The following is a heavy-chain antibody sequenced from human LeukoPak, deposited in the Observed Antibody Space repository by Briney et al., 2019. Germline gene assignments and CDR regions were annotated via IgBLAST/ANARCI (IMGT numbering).Heavy chain of an antibody. D-gene: IGHD3-16*01. V-gene: IGHV1-46*01. J-gene: IGHJ3*02. CDR3: ARAWTSSITLSGFDI. CDR1: GYTFTSYY. CDR2: INPSGGST. Sequence: ASVKVSCKASGYTFTSYYMHWVRQAPGQGLEWMGIINPSGGSTSYAQKFEGRVTMTRDTPTSTVYMELGSLRSEDTAVYYCARAWTSSITLSGFDIWGQGTLVTVSS.